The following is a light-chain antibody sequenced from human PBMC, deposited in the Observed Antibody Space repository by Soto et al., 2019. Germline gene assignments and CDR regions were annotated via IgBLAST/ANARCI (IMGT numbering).Light chain of an antibody. J-gene: IGKJ1*01. CDR3: QQYYSNGT. Sequence: DIQMTQSPSTLSAPVGDRVTITCRASQSIRGWLAWYQQKPGIAPKLLIYDASNLESGVPSRFSGSGSGTEFTLTISSLQPDDFAPYYCQQYYSNGTFGQGTKV. CDR2: DAS. CDR1: QSIRGW. V-gene: IGKV1-5*01.